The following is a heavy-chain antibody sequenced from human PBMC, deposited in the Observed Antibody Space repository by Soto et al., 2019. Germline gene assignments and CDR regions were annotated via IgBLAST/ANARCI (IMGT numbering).Heavy chain of an antibody. Sequence: PSETLSLTCTVSGGSISSGGYYWSWIRQHPGKGLEWIGYIYYSGSTYYNPSLKSRVTISVDTSKNQFSLKLSSVTAADTAVYYCARSGTIGAMVTYYYYYYMDVWGKGTTVTVSS. CDR2: IYYSGST. V-gene: IGHV4-31*03. CDR3: ARSGTIGAMVTYYYYYYMDV. J-gene: IGHJ6*03. D-gene: IGHD5-18*01. CDR1: GGSISSGGYY.